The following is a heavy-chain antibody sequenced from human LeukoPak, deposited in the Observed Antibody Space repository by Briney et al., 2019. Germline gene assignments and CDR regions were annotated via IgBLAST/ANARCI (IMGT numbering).Heavy chain of an antibody. Sequence: GGSLRLSCAASGFTFSSYWIHWVRQAPGKGLVWVSRINSDGSSTSYADSVKGRFTVSRDNAKNTLYLQMNSLRAEDTAVYYCARGNVVSPPDYWGQGTLVTVSS. CDR1: GFTFSSYW. CDR2: INSDGSST. CDR3: ARGNVVSPPDY. V-gene: IGHV3-74*01. D-gene: IGHD2-8*01. J-gene: IGHJ4*02.